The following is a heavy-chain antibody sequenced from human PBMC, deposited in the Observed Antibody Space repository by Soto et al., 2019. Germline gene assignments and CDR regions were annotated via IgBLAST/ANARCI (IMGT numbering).Heavy chain of an antibody. CDR3: AKSGGLLYYYGMDV. Sequence: EVQLLESGGGLVQPGGSLRLSCAASGFTFSSYAMSWVRQAPGKGLEWVSAISGSGGSTYYADSVKGRFTISRDNSKNTLYLQMNSLRAEDTAVYYFAKSGGLLYYYGMDVWGQGTTVTVSS. CDR2: ISGSGGST. J-gene: IGHJ6*02. V-gene: IGHV3-23*01. D-gene: IGHD2-8*02. CDR1: GFTFSSYA.